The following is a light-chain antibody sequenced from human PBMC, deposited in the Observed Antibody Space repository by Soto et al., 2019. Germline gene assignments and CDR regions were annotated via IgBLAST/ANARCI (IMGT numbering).Light chain of an antibody. Sequence: QSARTQPASVSGSPGQSITISCTGTSSDVGGYNYVSWYQQHPGKAPKLMIYDVSNRPSGVSNRFSGSMSGNTASLTISGLQAEDEADYYCSSYTSSSTLVFGGGTKVTVL. CDR1: SSDVGGYNY. CDR2: DVS. CDR3: SSYTSSSTLV. J-gene: IGLJ2*01. V-gene: IGLV2-14*01.